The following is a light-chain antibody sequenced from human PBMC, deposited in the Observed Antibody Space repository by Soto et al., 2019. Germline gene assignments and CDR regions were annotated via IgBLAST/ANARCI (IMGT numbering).Light chain of an antibody. Sequence: QPVLTQPPSASGSLGQSVTISCTGTSSDVGVHNFVSWYQQSPGKAPKLLIYEVTKRPAGVPDRFSGSKSGNTASLTVSGLQAEDEADYYCCTDTGRDFYILGGGTKLTVL. J-gene: IGLJ2*01. CDR1: SSDVGVHNF. CDR2: EVT. CDR3: CTDTGRDFYI. V-gene: IGLV2-8*01.